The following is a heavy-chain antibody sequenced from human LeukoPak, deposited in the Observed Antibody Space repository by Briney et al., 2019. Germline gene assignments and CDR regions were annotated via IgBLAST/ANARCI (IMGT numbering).Heavy chain of an antibody. CDR3: ARVGGSYGDDY. V-gene: IGHV4-38-2*02. J-gene: IGHJ4*02. CDR2: ICYSGST. CDR1: GYSISSGYY. D-gene: IGHD1-26*01. Sequence: SETLSLTCTVSGYSISSGYYWGWIRQPPGKGLEWIGSICYSGSTYYNPSLKSRVTISVDTSKNQFSLKLSSVTAADTAVYYCARVGGSYGDDYWGQGTLVTVSS.